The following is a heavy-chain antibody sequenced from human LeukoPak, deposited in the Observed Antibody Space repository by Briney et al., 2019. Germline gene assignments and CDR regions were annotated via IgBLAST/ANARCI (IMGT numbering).Heavy chain of an antibody. CDR1: GFTFSSYA. V-gene: IGHV3-30-3*01. D-gene: IGHD1-14*01. CDR3: ATSTGILNAHFDS. Sequence: GGSLRLSCAASGFTFSSYAMHWVRQAPGKGLEWVAVISYDGSNKYYADSVKGRFTISRDNSKNTLYLQMNSLRAEDTAGYYCATSTGILNAHFDSWGQGTLVTVSS. CDR2: ISYDGSNK. J-gene: IGHJ4*02.